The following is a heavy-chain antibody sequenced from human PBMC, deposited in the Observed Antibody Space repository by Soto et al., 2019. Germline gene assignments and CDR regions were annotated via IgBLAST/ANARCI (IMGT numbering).Heavy chain of an antibody. CDR2: IYYSGST. V-gene: IGHV4-30-4*01. CDR1: GGSINNGDYY. CDR3: VRYYGDRVYFDY. Sequence: SETLSLTCTVSGGSINNGDYYWSWIRQPPEKGLEWIGYIYYSGSTYYNPSLKSRVTISIDTSMNQFSLNLNSVTAADTAVYCFVRYYGDRVYFDYWGQGSLVTVSS. J-gene: IGHJ4*02. D-gene: IGHD4-17*01.